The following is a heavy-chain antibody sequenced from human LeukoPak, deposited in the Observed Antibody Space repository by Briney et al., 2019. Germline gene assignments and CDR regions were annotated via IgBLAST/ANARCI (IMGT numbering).Heavy chain of an antibody. D-gene: IGHD3-22*01. V-gene: IGHV1-18*01. CDR2: IIAYNGDT. CDR3: AREDYYDSGSSDY. CDR1: GYTFHAYG. Sequence: ASVKVSCKTSGYTFHAYGISWVRQAPGQGLEWMGRIIAYNGDTNYAQKFQGRVTITRNTSISTAYMELSSLRSEDTAIYYCAREDYYDSGSSDYWGQGTLVTVSS. J-gene: IGHJ4*02.